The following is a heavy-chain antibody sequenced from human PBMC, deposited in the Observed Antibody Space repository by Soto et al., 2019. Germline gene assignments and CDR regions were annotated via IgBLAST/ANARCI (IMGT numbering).Heavy chain of an antibody. CDR1: GGTFSSYA. D-gene: IGHD1-26*01. Sequence: QVQLVQSGAEVKKPGSSVKVSCKASGGTFSSYAISWVRQAPGQGLEWMGGIIPIFGTANYAQKFQGRVTITADESPSTAYMELSSLRSEDTAVYYCATSYSGSYSRAEYFQHWGQGTLVTVSS. CDR2: IIPIFGTA. V-gene: IGHV1-69*01. J-gene: IGHJ1*01. CDR3: ATSYSGSYSRAEYFQH.